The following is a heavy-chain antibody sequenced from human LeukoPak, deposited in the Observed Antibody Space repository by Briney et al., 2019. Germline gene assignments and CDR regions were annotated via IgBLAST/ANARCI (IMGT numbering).Heavy chain of an antibody. CDR2: IYYSGST. J-gene: IGHJ5*02. V-gene: IGHV4-39*01. CDR3: ARHKWGYCSSTSCYGGRWFDP. CDR1: GGSISSSSYY. Sequence: SETLSLTCTVSGGSISSSSYYWGWIRQPPGKGLEWIGSIYYSGSTYYNPSLKSRVTISVDTSKNQFPLKLSSVTAADTAVYYCARHKWGYCSSTSCYGGRWFDPWGQGTLVTVSS. D-gene: IGHD2-2*01.